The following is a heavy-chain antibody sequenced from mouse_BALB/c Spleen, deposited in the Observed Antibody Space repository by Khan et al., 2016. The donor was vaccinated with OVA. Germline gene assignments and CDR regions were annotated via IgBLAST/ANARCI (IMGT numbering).Heavy chain of an antibody. V-gene: IGHV1-76*01. CDR1: GYIFTSYW. D-gene: IGHD3-2*02. Sequence: QVQLKQSGAELVRPGASVKLSCKTSGYIFTSYWIHWVKQRSGQGLEWFARIYPGTDNTYFNEKLKDKVTLTADKSSSTVYMQLSSLKSEDSAVYFYAGEEALYYFGYWGQGTTLTVSS. CDR3: AGEEALYYFGY. J-gene: IGHJ2*01. CDR2: IYPGTDNT.